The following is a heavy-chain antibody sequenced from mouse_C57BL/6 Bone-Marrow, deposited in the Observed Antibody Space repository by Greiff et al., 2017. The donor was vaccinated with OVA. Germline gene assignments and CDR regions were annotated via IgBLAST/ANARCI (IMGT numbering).Heavy chain of an antibody. V-gene: IGHV1-82*01. J-gene: IGHJ2*01. D-gene: IGHD1-1*01. CDR2: IYPGDGDT. CDR1: GYAFSSSW. Sequence: QVQLQQSGPELVKPGASVKISCKASGYAFSSSWMNWVKQRPGKGLEWIGRIYPGDGDTNYNGKFKGKATLTADKSSSTAYMQLSSLTSEDSAVYFCARREDYGNFDYWGQGTTLTVSS. CDR3: ARREDYGNFDY.